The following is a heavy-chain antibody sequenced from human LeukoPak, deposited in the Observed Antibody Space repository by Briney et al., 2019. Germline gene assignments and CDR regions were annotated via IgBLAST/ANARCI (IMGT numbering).Heavy chain of an antibody. J-gene: IGHJ4*02. V-gene: IGHV3-73*01. CDR3: ARGFLPSDSSGYQPH. D-gene: IGHD3-22*01. Sequence: PGGSLKLSCAASGFTFSGSAMHWVRQASGKGLEWVGRIRSKANSYATAYAASVKGRFTISRDDSKNTAYLQMNSLKTEDTAVYYCARGFLPSDSSGYQPHWGQGTLVTVSS. CDR1: GFTFSGSA. CDR2: IRSKANSYAT.